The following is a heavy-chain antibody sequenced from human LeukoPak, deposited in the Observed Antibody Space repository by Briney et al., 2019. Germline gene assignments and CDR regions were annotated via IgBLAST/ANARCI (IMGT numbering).Heavy chain of an antibody. CDR2: IYHRGST. V-gene: IGHV4-34*01. J-gene: IGHJ5*02. D-gene: IGHD4-17*01. Sequence: SETLSLTCAVYGGSLIGYYWSGIREPPGGGVGWMWEIYHRGSTSYNTSLKSRVTISVDTSKNQFSLKLSSVTAADTAVYYCASRTGGYTVTTLSRKGNNWFDPWGQGTLVTVSS. CDR1: GGSLIGYY. CDR3: ASRTGGYTVTTLSRKGNNWFDP.